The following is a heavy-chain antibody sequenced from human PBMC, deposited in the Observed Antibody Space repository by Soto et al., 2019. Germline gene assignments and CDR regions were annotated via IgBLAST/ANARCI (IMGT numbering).Heavy chain of an antibody. D-gene: IGHD3-10*01. CDR3: ARREDTMVRGTRDAFDI. J-gene: IGHJ3*02. Sequence: SETLSLTCTVSGGSISSYYWSWIRQPPGKGLEWIGYIYYSGSTNYNPSLKSRVTISVDTSKNQFSLKLSSVTAADTAVYYCARREDTMVRGTRDAFDIWGQGTMVTVS. CDR1: GGSISSYY. V-gene: IGHV4-59*08. CDR2: IYYSGST.